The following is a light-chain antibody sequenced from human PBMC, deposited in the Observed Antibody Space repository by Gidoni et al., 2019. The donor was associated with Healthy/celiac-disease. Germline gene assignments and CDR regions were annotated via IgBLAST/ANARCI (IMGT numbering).Light chain of an antibody. CDR2: KAS. CDR3: QKYNSYSSYS. V-gene: IGKV1-5*03. Sequence: DSQMTQSPATLSASGGDRVTITCRASQSISSWLAWYQQKPGKAPKLLIYKASSLESVVPSRFSVSGSGTEFTLTISSLQPDDFATYYCQKYNSYSSYSFGQGTKLEIK. J-gene: IGKJ2*03. CDR1: QSISSW.